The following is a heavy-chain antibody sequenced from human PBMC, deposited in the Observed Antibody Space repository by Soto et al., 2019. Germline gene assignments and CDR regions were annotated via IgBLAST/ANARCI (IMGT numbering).Heavy chain of an antibody. Sequence: QVQLQESGPGLVKPSGTLSLTCAVSSGSISSSNWWRWVRQPPGKGLEWIGEIYHSGSTNYNPSLTSRVILSVDESRNQFSLKLSSVTAADTAVYYCARDLGYCSGGSCYSEWFDPGGQGTLVTVSS. J-gene: IGHJ5*02. V-gene: IGHV4-4*02. D-gene: IGHD2-15*01. CDR1: SGSISSSNW. CDR3: ARDLGYCSGGSCYSEWFDP. CDR2: IYHSGST.